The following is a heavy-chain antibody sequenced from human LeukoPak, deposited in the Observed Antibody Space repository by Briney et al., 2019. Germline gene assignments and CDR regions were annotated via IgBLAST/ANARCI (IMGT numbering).Heavy chain of an antibody. D-gene: IGHD3-22*01. V-gene: IGHV3-21*01. Sequence: PGGSLRLSCAASGFTFSSYSMNWVRQAPGKGLEWVSSISSSSSCIYYADSVKGRFTISRDNAKNSLYLQMNSLRAEDTAVYYCARENYDSSGYDYWGQGTLVTVSS. CDR2: ISSSSSCI. CDR1: GFTFSSYS. CDR3: ARENYDSSGYDY. J-gene: IGHJ4*02.